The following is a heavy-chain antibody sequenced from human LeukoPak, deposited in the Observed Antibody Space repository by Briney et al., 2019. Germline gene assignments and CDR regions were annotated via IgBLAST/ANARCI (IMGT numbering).Heavy chain of an antibody. CDR3: AKSLIVYSGSSYDYDFDY. CDR1: GFTITNYA. J-gene: IGHJ4*02. D-gene: IGHD5-12*01. Sequence: GGSLRLSCAASGFTITNYAMSWVRQAPGKGLEWVSVISGVGDTTYYADSVKGRFTLSRDKSKNTLYLQMNSLRAEDTAAYYCAKSLIVYSGSSYDYDFDYWGQGTLVTVSS. V-gene: IGHV3-23*01. CDR2: ISGVGDTT.